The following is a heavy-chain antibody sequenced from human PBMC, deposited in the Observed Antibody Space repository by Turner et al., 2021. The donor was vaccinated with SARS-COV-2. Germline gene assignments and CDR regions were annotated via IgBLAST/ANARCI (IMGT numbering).Heavy chain of an antibody. CDR1: GFTFSSYG. J-gene: IGHJ6*02. CDR3: ARDVLVAAGYAMDV. CDR2: IWYDGRNK. D-gene: IGHD2-15*01. Sequence: QVQLVESGGGVVQPGGSLRLSCAASGFTFSSYGMHWVRQAPGKGLEWVAVIWYDGRNKYYADSVKGRFTISRDNSKNTLYLQMNSLRAEDTAVYYCARDVLVAAGYAMDVWGQGTTVTVSS. V-gene: IGHV3-33*01.